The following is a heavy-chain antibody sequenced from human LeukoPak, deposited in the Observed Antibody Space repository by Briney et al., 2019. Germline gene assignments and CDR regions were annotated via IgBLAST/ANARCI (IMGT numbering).Heavy chain of an antibody. CDR3: ARDGSPTFYYYYMDV. CDR1: GFTFSEYS. D-gene: IGHD2/OR15-2a*01. J-gene: IGHJ6*03. V-gene: IGHV3-48*01. Sequence: GGSLRLSCAASGFTFSEYSMNWVRQAPGKGLEWASYISSKSKSIYYADSVKGRFTISRDNGKNSLSLQMNSLTAEDTAMYYCARDGSPTFYYYYMDVWGKGTTVTVSS. CDR2: ISSKSKSI.